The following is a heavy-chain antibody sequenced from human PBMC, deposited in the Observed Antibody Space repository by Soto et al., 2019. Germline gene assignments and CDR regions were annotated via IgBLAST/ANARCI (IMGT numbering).Heavy chain of an antibody. V-gene: IGHV4-59*01. D-gene: IGHD3-10*01. CDR3: AREDSYGSGVDY. CDR1: GGSISSYY. Sequence: ASETLSLTCTVSGGSISSYYWSWIRQPPGKGLEWIGYIYYSGSTNYNPSLKSRVTISVDTSKNQFSLKLSSVTAADTAMYYCAREDSYGSGVDYWGQGTLVTVSS. CDR2: IYYSGST. J-gene: IGHJ4*02.